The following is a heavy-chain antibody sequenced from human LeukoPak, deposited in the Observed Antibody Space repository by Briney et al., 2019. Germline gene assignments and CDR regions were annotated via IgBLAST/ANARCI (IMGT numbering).Heavy chain of an antibody. D-gene: IGHD4-23*01. J-gene: IGHJ4*02. CDR1: GFTFSSHG. CDR2: ISGSGGNT. CDR3: ARSVRRSKGSDY. Sequence: GGSLRLSCAASGFTFSSHGMNWVRQAPGKGLEWVSGISGSGGNTYYADSVKGRFTISRDNAKNSLYLQMNSLRAEDTAVYYCARSVRRSKGSDYWGQGTLVTVSS. V-gene: IGHV3-48*01.